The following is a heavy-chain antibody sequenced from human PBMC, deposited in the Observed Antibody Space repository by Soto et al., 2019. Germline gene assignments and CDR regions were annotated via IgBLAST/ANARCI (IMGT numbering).Heavy chain of an antibody. CDR3: ARGVMAVAGKGDDAFDI. V-gene: IGHV3-48*04. CDR2: ISSSGSTI. Sequence: EVLLLESGGGLVQPGGSLRLSCAATGFTFSSYAMSWVRQAPGKGLEWVSYISSSGSTIYYADSVKGRFTISRDNAKNSLYLQMNSLRAEDTAVYYCARGVMAVAGKGDDAFDIWGQGTMVTVSS. J-gene: IGHJ3*02. D-gene: IGHD6-19*01. CDR1: GFTFSSYA.